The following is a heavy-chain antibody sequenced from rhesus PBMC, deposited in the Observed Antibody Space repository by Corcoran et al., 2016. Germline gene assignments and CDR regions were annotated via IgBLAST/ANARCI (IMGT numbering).Heavy chain of an antibody. J-gene: IGHJ4*01. CDR1: GFTFSGYW. CDR3: AKDRDYYSGSYYYAD. CDR2: INSGGGST. V-gene: IGHV3S25*01. D-gene: IGHD3-16*01. Sequence: EVQLVESGGGLAKPGGSLRLSCAASGFTFSGYWMNWVRQAAGKGLEWVSAINSGGGSTYYADSVKGRFTISRDNSKNTLSLQMNSLRAEDTAVYYCAKDRDYYSGSYYYADWGQGVLVTVSS.